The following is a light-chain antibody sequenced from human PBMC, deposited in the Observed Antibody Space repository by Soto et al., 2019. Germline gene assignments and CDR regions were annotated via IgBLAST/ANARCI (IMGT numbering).Light chain of an antibody. V-gene: IGKV1-39*01. CDR3: QQSYSTPLT. CDR2: AAS. CDR1: QSISNY. J-gene: IGKJ4*01. Sequence: DIQMTQSPSSLSASVGDRVTITCRASQSISNYLNWYQQKPGKAPKFLIYAASSLQSGVPSRFSGRGSGTDFTLTISSLPPEDVAMYYGQQSYSTPLTFGGGTKVEIK.